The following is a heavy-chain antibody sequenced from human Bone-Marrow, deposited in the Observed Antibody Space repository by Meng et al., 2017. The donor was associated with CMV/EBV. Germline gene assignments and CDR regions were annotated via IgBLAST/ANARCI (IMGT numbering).Heavy chain of an antibody. V-gene: IGHV3-74*01. D-gene: IGHD3-22*01. CDR1: GFTFSSYW. J-gene: IGHJ6*02. Sequence: GESLKISCAASGFTFSSYWMHWVRQAPGKGLVWVSRINSDGSSTSYADSVKGRFTISRDNAKNTLYLQMNSLRAEDTAVYYCASIGGTMIPTRRGYYGMYVWGQGTTVTVSS. CDR3: ASIGGTMIPTRRGYYGMYV. CDR2: INSDGSST.